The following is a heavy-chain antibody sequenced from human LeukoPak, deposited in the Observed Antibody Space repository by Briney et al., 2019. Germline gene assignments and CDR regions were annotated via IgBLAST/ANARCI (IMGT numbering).Heavy chain of an antibody. J-gene: IGHJ4*02. Sequence: GESLKISCKGSGYTFTNYWIGWVRRMPGKGLEWMGIIYPGDSDTRYSPSFQGQVTISADKSISTAYLQWSSLKASDTAMYYCARRGGSYPYYFDYWGQGTLVTVSS. CDR1: GYTFTNYW. V-gene: IGHV5-51*01. CDR2: IYPGDSDT. D-gene: IGHD1-26*01. CDR3: ARRGGSYPYYFDY.